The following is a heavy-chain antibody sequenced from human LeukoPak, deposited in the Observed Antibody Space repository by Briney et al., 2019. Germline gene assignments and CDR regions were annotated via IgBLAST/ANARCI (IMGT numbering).Heavy chain of an antibody. D-gene: IGHD6-13*01. V-gene: IGHV1-2*04. Sequence: ASVKVSCKASGYTFTGYYMHWERQAPGQGLECMGWINPNSGGTNYAQKFQGWVTMTSDTSISTAYMELSRLRSDDTAVYYCARVLDSSSWGLDYRGQGTLVTVSS. CDR2: INPNSGGT. CDR1: GYTFTGYY. CDR3: ARVLDSSSWGLDY. J-gene: IGHJ4*02.